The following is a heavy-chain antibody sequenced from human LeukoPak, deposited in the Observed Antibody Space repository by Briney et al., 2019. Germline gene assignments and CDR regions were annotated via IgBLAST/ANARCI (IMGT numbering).Heavy chain of an antibody. CDR1: GFTFSTYT. D-gene: IGHD3-22*01. Sequence: PGGSLRLSCAASGFTFSTYTMTWVRQAPGRGLEWVSSISSSSTYIYYADSVKGQFIISRDNAKNSLYLQMNSLRAGDTAVYYCARIQSDSSGLDVWGQGTTVTVSS. V-gene: IGHV3-21*01. CDR2: ISSSSTYI. CDR3: ARIQSDSSGLDV. J-gene: IGHJ6*02.